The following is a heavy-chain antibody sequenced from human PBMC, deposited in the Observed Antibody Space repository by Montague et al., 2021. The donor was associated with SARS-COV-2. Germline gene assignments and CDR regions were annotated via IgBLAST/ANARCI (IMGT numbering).Heavy chain of an antibody. D-gene: IGHD5-24*01. V-gene: IGHV4-59*12. Sequence: SETLSLTCTVSGGSINNSYWSWIRQPPGKGLEWIGYIYYRGSTNYNPSLGTRVIISVDPATNQFSLKMSSVTAADTAVYYCAREDRWNWFDPWGQGTLVIVSS. CDR3: AREDRWNWFDP. CDR2: IYYRGST. CDR1: GGSINNSY. J-gene: IGHJ5*02.